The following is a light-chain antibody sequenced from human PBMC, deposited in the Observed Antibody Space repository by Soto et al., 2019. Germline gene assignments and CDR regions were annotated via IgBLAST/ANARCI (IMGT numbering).Light chain of an antibody. J-gene: IGLJ2*01. CDR3: SSYTTSATLEV. CDR1: SSDVGAYNY. V-gene: IGLV2-14*01. Sequence: QSVLTQPASVSGSPGQSITISCTGTSSDVGAYNYVSWYQQHPGKAPKLMIYDVSNRPSGVSNPFSGSKSGNTASLTTSGLQAEDVADYYCSSYTTSATLEVFGGGTKVTVL. CDR2: DVS.